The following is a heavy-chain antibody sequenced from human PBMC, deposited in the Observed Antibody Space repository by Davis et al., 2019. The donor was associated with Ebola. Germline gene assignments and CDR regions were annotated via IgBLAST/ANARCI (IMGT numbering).Heavy chain of an antibody. CDR3: ASSGYSSGWDFDY. CDR2: ISSSGSTI. D-gene: IGHD6-19*01. CDR1: GFTFSSYE. J-gene: IGHJ4*02. V-gene: IGHV3-48*03. Sequence: PGGSLRLSCAASGFTFSSYEMNWVRQAPGKGLEWVSYISSSGSTIYYADSVKGRFTISRDNAKNSLYLQMNSLRAEDTAVYYCASSGYSSGWDFDYWGQGTLVTVSS.